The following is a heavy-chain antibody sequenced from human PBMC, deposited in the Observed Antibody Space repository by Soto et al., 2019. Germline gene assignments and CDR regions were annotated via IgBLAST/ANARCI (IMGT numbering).Heavy chain of an antibody. CDR1: GGSFSGYY. D-gene: IGHD2-2*01. V-gene: IGHV4-34*01. Sequence: PSETLSLTCAVYGGSFSGYYWSWIRQPPGKGLEWIGEINHSGSTNYNPSLKSRVTISVDTSKNQFSLKLSSVTAADTAVYYCARASATSLGXYWGQGTLVTVSS. CDR3: ARASATSLGXY. J-gene: IGHJ4*02. CDR2: INHSGST.